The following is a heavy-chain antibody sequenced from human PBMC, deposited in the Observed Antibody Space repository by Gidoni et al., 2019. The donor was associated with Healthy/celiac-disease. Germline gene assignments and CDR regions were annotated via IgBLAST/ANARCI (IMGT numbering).Heavy chain of an antibody. CDR1: GFTFVDYA. J-gene: IGHJ4*02. CDR2: IRSKAYGGTT. CDR3: TSRRCPKITRANDYFDY. D-gene: IGHD3-10*01. V-gene: IGHV3-49*03. Sequence: EVQLVESGGGLVQPGRSLRLSCTASGFTFVDYAMSWFRQAPGKGLEWVGFIRSKAYGGTTEYAASVKGRFTISRDDSKSIAYLQMNSLKTEDTAVYYCTSRRCPKITRANDYFDYWGQGTLVTVSS.